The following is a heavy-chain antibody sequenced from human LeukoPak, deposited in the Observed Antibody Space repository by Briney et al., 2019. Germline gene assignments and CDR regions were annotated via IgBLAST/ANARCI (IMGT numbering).Heavy chain of an antibody. D-gene: IGHD3-10*01. CDR2: IYYSGST. J-gene: IGHJ3*01. CDR1: GDSVNDYY. V-gene: IGHV4-59*02. CDR3: ARGGARGSSAFDV. Sequence: SETLSLTCTVSGDSVNDYYWNWIRQPPGKGLEWIGYIYYSGSTDYNPSLKSRVTMSVDTSKNQFSLKLNPVTAADTAVYYCARGGARGSSAFDVWGQGTMVFVSA.